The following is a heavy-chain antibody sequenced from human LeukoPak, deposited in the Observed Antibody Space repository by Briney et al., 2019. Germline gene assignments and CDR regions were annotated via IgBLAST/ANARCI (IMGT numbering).Heavy chain of an antibody. J-gene: IGHJ4*02. D-gene: IGHD3-10*01. CDR2: ISSSSSYI. CDR1: GFTFSSYS. V-gene: IGHV3-21*01. CDR3: ARDSMVRGVIVTRFFDY. Sequence: GGSLRLSCAASGFTFSSYSMNWVRQAPGKGLEWVSSISSSSSYIYSADSVKGRFTISIDNAKNSLYLQMNSLRAEDTAVYYCARDSMVRGVIVTRFFDYWGQGTLVTVSS.